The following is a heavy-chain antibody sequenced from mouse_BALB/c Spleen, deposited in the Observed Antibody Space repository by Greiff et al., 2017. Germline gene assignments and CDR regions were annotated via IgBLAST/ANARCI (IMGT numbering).Heavy chain of an antibody. J-gene: IGHJ4*01. V-gene: IGHV14-3*02. CDR2: IDPANGNT. Sequence: EVQVVESGAELVKPGASVKLSCTASGFNIKDTYMHWVKQRPEQGLEWIGRIDPANGNTKYDPKFQGKATITADTSSNTAYLQLSSLTSEDTAVYYCASYGRGMDYWGQGTSVTVSS. D-gene: IGHD2-1*01. CDR1: GFNIKDTY. CDR3: ASYGRGMDY.